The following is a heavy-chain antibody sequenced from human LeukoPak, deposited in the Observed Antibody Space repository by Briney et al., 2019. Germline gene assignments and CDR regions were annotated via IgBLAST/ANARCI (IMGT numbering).Heavy chain of an antibody. CDR3: AKVAGTLYYYYYMDV. V-gene: IGHV3-30*02. D-gene: IGHD6-19*01. CDR1: GFTFSSYG. J-gene: IGHJ6*03. CDR2: IRYDGSNK. Sequence: PGGSLRLSCAASGFTFSSYGMHWVRQAPGKGLEWVAFIRYDGSNKYYADSVKGRFTISRDNSKNTLYLQMNSLRAEDTAVYYCAKVAGTLYYYYYMDVWGKGTTVTISS.